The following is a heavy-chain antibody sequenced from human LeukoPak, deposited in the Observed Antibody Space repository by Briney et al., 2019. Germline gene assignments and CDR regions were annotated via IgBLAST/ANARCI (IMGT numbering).Heavy chain of an antibody. CDR2: IVGTTGTT. CDR3: AKDLSSWLPGVFDY. Sequence: GSLRLSCAASGFPFSSYSMSWVRQAPGKGLEWVSGIVGTTGTTYYADSVKGRFTISRDKSKNTLYLGMNSLRAEDTAVYYCAKDLSSWLPGVFDYWGQGTLVTVSS. CDR1: GFPFSSYS. D-gene: IGHD6-13*01. V-gene: IGHV3-23*01. J-gene: IGHJ4*02.